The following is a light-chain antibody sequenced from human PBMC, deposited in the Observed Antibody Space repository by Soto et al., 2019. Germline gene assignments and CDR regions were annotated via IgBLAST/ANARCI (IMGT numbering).Light chain of an antibody. CDR1: GSDVRTYNL. J-gene: IGLJ1*01. V-gene: IGLV2-23*01. Sequence: QSVLTQPASVSGSPGQSITISCTVTGSDVRTYNLVSWYQQHPGKVPKLIIYEASKRHSGVSNRFSGSQPGNTASLTDSGLQAEDEADYYCCSYAGDKTYVFGSGTKVTVL. CDR3: CSYAGDKTYV. CDR2: EAS.